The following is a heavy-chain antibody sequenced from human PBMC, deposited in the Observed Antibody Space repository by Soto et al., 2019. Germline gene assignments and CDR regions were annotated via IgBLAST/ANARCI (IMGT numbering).Heavy chain of an antibody. J-gene: IGHJ5*01. D-gene: IGHD3-3*01. CDR3: ASVGAVIMDNAGYWFDS. Sequence: GSLRLPCAASGFTFSSYSMHWVRQAPGKGLEWVAVISYDGSNKYYADSVKGRFTISRDNSKNTLYLQMNSLRAEDTAVYSCASVGAVIMDNAGYWFDSWGQGTLVTVSS. V-gene: IGHV3-30-3*01. CDR1: GFTFSSYS. CDR2: ISYDGSNK.